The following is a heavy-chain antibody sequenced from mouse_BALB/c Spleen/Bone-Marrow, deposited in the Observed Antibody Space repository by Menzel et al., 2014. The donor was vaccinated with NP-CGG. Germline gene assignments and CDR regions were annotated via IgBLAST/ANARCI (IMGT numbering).Heavy chain of an antibody. J-gene: IGHJ4*01. CDR3: NGNYYAMDY. D-gene: IGHD2-1*01. V-gene: IGHV14-4*02. CDR1: GFNIKDCY. Sequence: VQLKDSGAELVRSGASVKLSCTASGFNIKDCYMHWVKQRPEQGLEWIGWIDPENGDTEYAPKSQGKATMTADTSSNTAYLQLSSLTSEDTAVYYCNGNYYAMDYWGQGTSVTVSS. CDR2: IDPENGDT.